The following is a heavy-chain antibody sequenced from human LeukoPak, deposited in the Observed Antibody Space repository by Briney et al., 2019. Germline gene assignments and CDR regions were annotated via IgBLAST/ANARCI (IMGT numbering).Heavy chain of an antibody. CDR1: GYTFTGYY. CDR2: INPNSGGT. J-gene: IGHJ5*02. V-gene: IGHV1-2*04. D-gene: IGHD6-13*01. CDR3: ARDHSESSSWYGWFDP. Sequence: GASVKVSCKASGYTFTGYYMHWVRQAPGQGLEWMGWINPNSGGTNYAQKFQGWVTMTRDTSISTAYMELSRLRSDDTAVYYCARDHSESSSWYGWFDPWGQGTLVTVYS.